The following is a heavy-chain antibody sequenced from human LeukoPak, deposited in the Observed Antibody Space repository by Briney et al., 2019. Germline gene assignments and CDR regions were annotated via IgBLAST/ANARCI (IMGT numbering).Heavy chain of an antibody. V-gene: IGHV4-59*08. D-gene: IGHD3-22*01. CDR1: GGSISSYY. CDR2: IYYSGST. CDR3: ARGYDSSGYYYSPPGAFDI. J-gene: IGHJ3*02. Sequence: SETLSLTCTVSGGSISSYYWSWIRQPPGKGLEWIGYIYYSGSTNYNPSLKSRVTISVDTSKNQFSLKLSSVTAADTAVYYCARGYDSSGYYYSPPGAFDIWGQGTMVTVSS.